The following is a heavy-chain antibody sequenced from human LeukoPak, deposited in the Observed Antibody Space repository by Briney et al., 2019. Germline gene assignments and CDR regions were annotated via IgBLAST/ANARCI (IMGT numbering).Heavy chain of an antibody. V-gene: IGHV3-49*04. CDR1: GFTFGDYA. D-gene: IGHD3-22*01. Sequence: GGSLRLSCTASGFTFGDYAMSWVRQAPGKGLEWVGFIRSKAYGGTTEYAASVKGRFTISRDDSKSIAYLQMNSLKTEDTAVYYCTRALDSSGYYYVEYFDYWGQGTLVTVSS. J-gene: IGHJ4*02. CDR3: TRALDSSGYYYVEYFDY. CDR2: IRSKAYGGTT.